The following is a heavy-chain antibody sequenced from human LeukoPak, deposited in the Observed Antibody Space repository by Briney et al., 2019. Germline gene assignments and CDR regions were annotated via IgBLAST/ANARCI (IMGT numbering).Heavy chain of an antibody. D-gene: IGHD6-6*01. CDR2: IYYSGST. CDR1: GGSISSSSYY. Sequence: SETLSLTCTVSGGSISSSSYYWGWIRQPPGKGLEWIGSIYYSGSTYYNPSLKSRVTISVDTSKNQLSLKLSSVTAADTAVYYCASVAIAAREHPDYWGQGTLVTVSS. CDR3: ASVAIAAREHPDY. J-gene: IGHJ4*02. V-gene: IGHV4-39*07.